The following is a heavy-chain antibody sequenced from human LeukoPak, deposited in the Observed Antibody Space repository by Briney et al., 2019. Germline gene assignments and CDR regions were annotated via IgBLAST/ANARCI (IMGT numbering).Heavy chain of an antibody. CDR3: ANIPNSFGPDY. CDR2: ISGSGGRT. Sequence: GGSLRLSCAASGFTFSSYGMHWVRQAPGKGLEWVSAISGSGGRTYYADSVKGRFTISRDNSKNTLYLQMNSLRAEDTALYYCANIPNSFGPDYWGQGSLVTVSS. D-gene: IGHD3-16*01. V-gene: IGHV3-23*01. CDR1: GFTFSSYG. J-gene: IGHJ4*02.